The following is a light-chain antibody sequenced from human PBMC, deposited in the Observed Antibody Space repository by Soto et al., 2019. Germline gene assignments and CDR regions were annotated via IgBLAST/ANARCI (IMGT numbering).Light chain of an antibody. J-gene: IGKJ2*01. CDR1: QSVLYTSNNKNY. V-gene: IGKV4-1*01. CDR2: WAS. CDR3: QQYYSSPYT. Sequence: DIVMTQSPDSLAGSLGERATINCKSRQSVLYTSNNKNYLAWYQQKPGQPPKLLIYWASARDSGVPDRFSGSGSGTDFTLTVSSLQAEDVAVYYCQQYYSSPYTFGQGTKLE.